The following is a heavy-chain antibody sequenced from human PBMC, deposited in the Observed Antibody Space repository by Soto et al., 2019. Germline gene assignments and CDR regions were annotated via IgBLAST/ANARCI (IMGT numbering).Heavy chain of an antibody. CDR2: ISYDGSNK. CDR1: GFTFSSYA. V-gene: IGHV3-30-3*01. D-gene: IGHD3-10*01. CDR3: ARDRGQPKDAFDI. Sequence: GGSLRLSCAASGFTFSSYAMHWVRQAPGKGLEWVAVISYDGSNKYYADSVKGLFTSSRDNSKNTLYLQMNSLRAEDTAVYDCARDRGQPKDAFDIWGQGTMVTVSS. J-gene: IGHJ3*02.